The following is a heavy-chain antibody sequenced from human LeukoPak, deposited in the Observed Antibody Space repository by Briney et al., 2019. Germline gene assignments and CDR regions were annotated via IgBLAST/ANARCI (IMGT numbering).Heavy chain of an antibody. CDR3: ARDLRLGGIPRAIDY. Sequence: GGSLRLSCAASGFTVSSNYMSWVRQAPGKGLEWVSVIYSGGSTYYADSVKGRFTISRDNSKNTLYLQMNSLRAEDTAVYYCARDLRLGGIPRAIDYWGQGTLVTVSS. CDR1: GFTVSSNY. D-gene: IGHD1-26*01. CDR2: IYSGGST. V-gene: IGHV3-66*01. J-gene: IGHJ4*02.